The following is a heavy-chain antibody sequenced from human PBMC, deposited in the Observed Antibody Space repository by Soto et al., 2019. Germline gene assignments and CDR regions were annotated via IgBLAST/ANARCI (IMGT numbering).Heavy chain of an antibody. CDR1: GYSVSTNSAA. J-gene: IGHJ4*02. D-gene: IGHD6-19*01. CDR3: AREGRSSFDY. V-gene: IGHV6-1*01. CDR2: TYYRSKWYN. Sequence: PSQTLSLTCAISGYSVSTNSAAWNWIRQSPLRGLEWLGRTYYRSKWYNDYAVSVKSRININPDTSKNQFSLQLNSVTPEDTALYYCAREGRSSFDYWGLGTLVTVSS.